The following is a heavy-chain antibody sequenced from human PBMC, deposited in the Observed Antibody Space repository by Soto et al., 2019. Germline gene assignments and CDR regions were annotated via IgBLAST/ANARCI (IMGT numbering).Heavy chain of an antibody. Sequence: GASVKVSCKASGGTFSSYAISWVRQAPGQGLEWMGGIIPIFGTANYAQKFQGRVTITADESTSTAYMELSSRRSEDTAVYYCASTAAYCGGDCYPGPFDYWGQGTLVTVSS. D-gene: IGHD2-21*02. CDR2: IIPIFGTA. CDR1: GGTFSSYA. J-gene: IGHJ4*02. V-gene: IGHV1-69*13. CDR3: ASTAAYCGGDCYPGPFDY.